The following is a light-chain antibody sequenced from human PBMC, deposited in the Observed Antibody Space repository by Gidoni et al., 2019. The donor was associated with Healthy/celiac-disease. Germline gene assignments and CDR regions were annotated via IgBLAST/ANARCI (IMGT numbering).Light chain of an antibody. J-gene: IGKJ4*01. Sequence: DIVMTQSPDSLAVSLGERATINCKSSQSVLYSANNKNYLAWYQQKPGPPPKLLIYWASTRESGVPDRSSGSGSGTDSTLTLTSLQAEHVAVSYCQQYYSRTLTFGGGTKVEIK. V-gene: IGKV4-1*01. CDR1: QSVLYSANNKNY. CDR3: QQYYSRTLT. CDR2: WAS.